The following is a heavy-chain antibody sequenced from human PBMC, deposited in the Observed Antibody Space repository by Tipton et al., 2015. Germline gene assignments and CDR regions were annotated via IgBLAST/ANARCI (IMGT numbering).Heavy chain of an antibody. CDR1: GGSISSYY. J-gene: IGHJ4*02. CDR2: IYTSGST. Sequence: LSLTCTVSGGSISSYYWSWIRQPAGKGLEWIGRIYTSGSTNHNPSLKGRVTMSVDTSKNQFSLKLSSVTAADTAVYYCARESLLAYYFDYWGQGTLVTVPS. CDR3: ARESLLAYYFDY. V-gene: IGHV4-4*07.